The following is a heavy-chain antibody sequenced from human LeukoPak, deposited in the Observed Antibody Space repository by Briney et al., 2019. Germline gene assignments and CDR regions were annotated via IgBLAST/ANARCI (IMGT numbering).Heavy chain of an antibody. V-gene: IGHV1-8*03. D-gene: IGHD3-3*01. J-gene: IGHJ6*03. CDR3: ARLSYYDFWSGYFPLYYYYYMDV. CDR1: GYTFTSYD. CDR2: MNPNSGNT. Sequence: ASVKVSCKASGYTFTSYDINWVRQATGQGLEWMGWMNPNSGNTGYAQKFQGRVTITRNTSISTAYMELSSLRSEDTAVYYCARLSYYDFWSGYFPLYYYYYMDVWGKGTTVTVSS.